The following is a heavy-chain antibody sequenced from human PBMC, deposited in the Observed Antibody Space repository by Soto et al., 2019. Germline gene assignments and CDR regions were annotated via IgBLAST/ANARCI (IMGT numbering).Heavy chain of an antibody. Sequence: PGGSLRLSCAASGFTFSSYSMNWVRQAPGKGLEWVSSISSSSSYIYYADSVKGRFTISRDNAKNSLYLQMNSLRAEDTAVYYCARDVVPAAINNNWFDPWGRGTLVTVSS. V-gene: IGHV3-21*01. CDR1: GFTFSSYS. J-gene: IGHJ5*02. D-gene: IGHD2-2*02. CDR3: ARDVVPAAINNNWFDP. CDR2: ISSSSSYI.